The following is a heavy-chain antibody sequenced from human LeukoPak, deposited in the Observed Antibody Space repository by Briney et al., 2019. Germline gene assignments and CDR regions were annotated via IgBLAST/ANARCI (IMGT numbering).Heavy chain of an antibody. D-gene: IGHD3-22*01. CDR2: MNPNSGNT. J-gene: IGHJ4*02. Sequence: GASVKVSCKASGYTFTSYDINWVRQATGQGLEWMGWMNPNSGNTGYAQKFQGRVTMTRNTSISTAYMELSSLRSEDTAVYYCAREPTDYDSSGKYDYWGRGTLVTVSS. V-gene: IGHV1-8*01. CDR1: GYTFTSYD. CDR3: AREPTDYDSSGKYDY.